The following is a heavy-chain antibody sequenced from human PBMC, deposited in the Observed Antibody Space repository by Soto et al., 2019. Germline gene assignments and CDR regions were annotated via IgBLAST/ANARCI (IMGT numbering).Heavy chain of an antibody. CDR1: GFTFSSYA. CDR3: AKGGVMRGNFDY. V-gene: IGHV3-23*01. J-gene: IGHJ4*02. D-gene: IGHD3-10*01. Sequence: EVQLLESGGGLVQPGGSLRLSCAASGFTFSSYAMSWVRQAPGKGLEWVAAISGSGGSTYYADSVKGRFTISRDNSKNTRYQQMNSLRAEDTAVYYCAKGGVMRGNFDYLGQGTLVTVSS. CDR2: ISGSGGST.